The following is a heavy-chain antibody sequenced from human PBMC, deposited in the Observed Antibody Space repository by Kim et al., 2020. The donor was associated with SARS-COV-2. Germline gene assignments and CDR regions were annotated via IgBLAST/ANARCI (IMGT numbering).Heavy chain of an antibody. CDR3: ARGEGAARGFGY. Sequence: NNNPSLKSRVTISVDTSKNQFSLKLSSVTAADTAVYYCARGEGAARGFGYWGQGTLVTVSS. V-gene: IGHV4-34*01. D-gene: IGHD6-6*01. J-gene: IGHJ4*02.